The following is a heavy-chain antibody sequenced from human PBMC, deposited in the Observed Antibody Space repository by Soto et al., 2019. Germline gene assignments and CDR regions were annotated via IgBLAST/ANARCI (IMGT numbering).Heavy chain of an antibody. D-gene: IGHD3-22*01. CDR3: ARTKYYYDSSGYEREYYFDY. Sequence: PSETLSLTCTVSGGSITAGGCYWSWIRQHPGKGLEWIGYIANSGNTYYNPSLKSRVTISVDTSKNQFSLKLSSVTAADTAVYHCARTKYYYDSSGYEREYYFDYWGQGTLVTVSS. V-gene: IGHV4-31*03. J-gene: IGHJ4*02. CDR2: IANSGNT. CDR1: GGSITAGGCY.